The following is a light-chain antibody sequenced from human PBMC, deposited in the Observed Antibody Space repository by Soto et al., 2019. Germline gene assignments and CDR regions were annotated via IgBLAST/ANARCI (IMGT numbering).Light chain of an antibody. V-gene: IGLV7-43*01. J-gene: IGLJ2*01. CDR1: TGTVTSASS. Sequence: QAVVTQEPSLTVSPGGTVTLTCASSTGTVTSASSPNWFQQKPGQAPRALIYNTSNRHSWTPARFSGSLLGGKAALTLSGVQPEDESEYYCLLFYGAAQLVFGGGTKVTVL. CDR3: LLFYGAAQLV. CDR2: NTS.